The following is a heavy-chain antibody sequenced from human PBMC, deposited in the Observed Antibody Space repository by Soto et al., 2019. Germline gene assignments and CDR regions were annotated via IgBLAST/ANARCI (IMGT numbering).Heavy chain of an antibody. CDR1: GGSISSYY. CDR2: IYYSGST. Sequence: QVQLQESGPGLVKPSETLSLTCTVSGGSISSYYWSWIRQPPGKGLEWIGYIYYSGSTNYNPSLKSRVTISVDTSKNQFFLKLSSVTAADTAVYYCARGGEDYYYGMDVWGQGTTVTVSS. J-gene: IGHJ6*02. D-gene: IGHD3-10*01. V-gene: IGHV4-59*01. CDR3: ARGGEDYYYGMDV.